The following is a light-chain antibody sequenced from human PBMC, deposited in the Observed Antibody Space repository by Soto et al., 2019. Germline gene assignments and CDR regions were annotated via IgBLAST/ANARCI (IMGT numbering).Light chain of an antibody. V-gene: IGKV1-39*01. J-gene: IGKJ2*01. CDR1: QSISNS. CDR3: QQSYSTPRT. CDR2: AAS. Sequence: DIRMTQSPSSLSASVGDRVSITCRASQSISNSLNWYQQKPGKAPNLLIYAASRLQSGVPSRFSGSGSGTDFTLTISSLQPEDFATFYCQQSYSTPRTFGQGTKLEIK.